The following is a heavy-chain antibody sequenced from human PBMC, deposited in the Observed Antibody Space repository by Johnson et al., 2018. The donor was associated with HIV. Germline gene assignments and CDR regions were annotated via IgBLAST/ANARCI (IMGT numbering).Heavy chain of an antibody. CDR1: GFTFDDSA. J-gene: IGHJ3*01. CDR3: VKDGGPSFWDAFDF. CDR2: ISWNTDII. Sequence: VQLVESGGGLIQPGRSLRLSCAASGFTFDDSAMHWVRQAPGKGLEWVSGISWNTDIITYADSVKGRFTISRDNAKRSLYLQMNSLRPEDTAMYYCVKDGGPSFWDAFDFWGQGTMVRVSS. D-gene: IGHD3-3*01. V-gene: IGHV3-9*01.